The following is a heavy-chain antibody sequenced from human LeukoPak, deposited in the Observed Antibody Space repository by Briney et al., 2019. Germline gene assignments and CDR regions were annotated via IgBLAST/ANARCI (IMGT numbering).Heavy chain of an antibody. CDR2: IYPGDSDT. Sequence: PGESLKISCQGSGYSFATYWIAWVRQMPGEGLEWMGIIYPGDSDTTYSPSFQGQVTISADRSATSAYLQWTSLKASDTAIYYCARGPRGQRFDYWGQGTLVTVSS. CDR1: GYSFATYW. CDR3: ARGPRGQRFDY. V-gene: IGHV5-51*01. D-gene: IGHD1-1*01. J-gene: IGHJ4*02.